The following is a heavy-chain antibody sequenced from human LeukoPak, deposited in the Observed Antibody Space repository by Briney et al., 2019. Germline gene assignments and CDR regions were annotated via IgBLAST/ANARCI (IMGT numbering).Heavy chain of an antibody. CDR3: AKTAYCGADCYSWYFDY. V-gene: IGHV3-30*02. D-gene: IGHD2-21*02. Sequence: PGGSLRLSCAASGFTFSSYGMHWVRQAPGKGLEWVAFIRYDGNNKYYADSVKGRFTISRDNSQNTLYLQMNNLRAEDTALYYCAKTAYCGADCYSWYFDYWGQGTLVTVSS. CDR1: GFTFSSYG. CDR2: IRYDGNNK. J-gene: IGHJ4*02.